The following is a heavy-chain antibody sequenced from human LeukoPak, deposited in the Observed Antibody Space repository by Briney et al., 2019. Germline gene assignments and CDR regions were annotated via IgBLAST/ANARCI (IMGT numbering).Heavy chain of an antibody. Sequence: SETLSLTCTVSGGSISSFYWSWIRQPPAKGLEWIGYIYYSGSTNYNPSLMSRVTISVDTSKNQFSLKLSSVTAADTALYYCARGGSYSPFDYWGQGTLVTVSS. V-gene: IGHV4-59*01. CDR3: ARGGSYSPFDY. D-gene: IGHD1-26*01. J-gene: IGHJ4*02. CDR2: IYYSGST. CDR1: GGSISSFY.